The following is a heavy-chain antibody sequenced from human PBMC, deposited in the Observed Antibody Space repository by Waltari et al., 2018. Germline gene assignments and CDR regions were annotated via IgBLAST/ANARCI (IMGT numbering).Heavy chain of an antibody. D-gene: IGHD6-13*01. CDR3: ARDTLYSSSWYFFPYYFDY. J-gene: IGHJ4*02. CDR2: INAGNGNT. CDR1: GYTFTSYA. V-gene: IGHV1-3*01. Sequence: QVQLVQSGAEVKKPGASVKVSCKASGYTFTSYAMHWVRQAPGQRLEWLGGINAGNGNTKYSQKFQGRVTITRDTSASTAYMELSSLRSEDTAVYYCARDTLYSSSWYFFPYYFDYWGQGTLVTVSS.